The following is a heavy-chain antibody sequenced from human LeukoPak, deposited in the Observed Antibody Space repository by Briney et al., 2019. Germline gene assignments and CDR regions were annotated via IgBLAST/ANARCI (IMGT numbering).Heavy chain of an antibody. Sequence: ASVKVSCKASGGTFSSYAISWVRQAPGQGLEWMGRIIPILGIANYAQKFQGRVTITADKSTSTAYTELSSLRSEDTAVYYCASDSSGWYRDAFDIWGQGTMVTVSS. CDR2: IIPILGIA. J-gene: IGHJ3*02. V-gene: IGHV1-69*04. D-gene: IGHD6-19*01. CDR1: GGTFSSYA. CDR3: ASDSSGWYRDAFDI.